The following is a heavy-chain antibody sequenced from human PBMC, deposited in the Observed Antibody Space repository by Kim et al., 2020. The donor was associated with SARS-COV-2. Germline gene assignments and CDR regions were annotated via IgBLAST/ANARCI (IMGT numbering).Heavy chain of an antibody. V-gene: IGHV5-51*01. CDR3: ARPAPFGHNLDAFDI. CDR1: GYSFTSYW. Sequence: GESLKISCKGSGYSFTSYWIGWVRQMPGKGLEWMGIIFPGDSDTRYSPSFQGQVTISADKSISTADLQWSSLKASDTAMYYWARPAPFGHNLDAFDIWGQGTMVTVSS. J-gene: IGHJ3*02. D-gene: IGHD1-20*01. CDR2: IFPGDSDT.